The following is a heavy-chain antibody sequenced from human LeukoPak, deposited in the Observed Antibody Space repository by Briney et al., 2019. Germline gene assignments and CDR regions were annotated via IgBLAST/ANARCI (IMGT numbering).Heavy chain of an antibody. J-gene: IGHJ4*02. CDR1: GFTFRSYT. Sequence: TGGSLRLSCAASGFTFRSYTMNWVRQAPGKGLEWVSSISSSSSSIYYADSVKGRFTISRDNAKKSLYLQMNSLRAEDTAMYYCARGFCTSTSCYGSYWGQGTLVTVSS. CDR2: ISSSSSSI. V-gene: IGHV3-21*01. CDR3: ARGFCTSTSCYGSY. D-gene: IGHD2-2*01.